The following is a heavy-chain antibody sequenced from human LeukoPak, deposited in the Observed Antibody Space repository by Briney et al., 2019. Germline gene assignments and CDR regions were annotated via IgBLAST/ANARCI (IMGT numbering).Heavy chain of an antibody. CDR2: ISSGGDT. CDR1: GGSISSSSYY. Sequence: PSETLSLTCTVSGGSISSSSYYWGWIRQPPEKGLEWIGTISSGGDTYYNPSLQSRVIMSVDTSKSQFSLTLISVTAADTALYYCARLPTGFPNWFAPWGQGILVTVSS. CDR3: ARLPTGFPNWFAP. D-gene: IGHD4-17*01. V-gene: IGHV4-39*01. J-gene: IGHJ5*02.